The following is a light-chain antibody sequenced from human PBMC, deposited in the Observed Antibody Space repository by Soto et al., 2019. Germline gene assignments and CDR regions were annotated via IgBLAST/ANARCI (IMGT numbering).Light chain of an antibody. CDR3: QQYYITGT. CDR1: QSLLYTSNNKNY. CDR2: WAS. V-gene: IGKV4-1*01. Sequence: DIVMTQSPDSLAVSLGERATINCRSSQSLLYTSNNKNYLAWYQHKPGQPPKLLIYWASTRESGVPDRFSGSGSGTDFTLTISSLQAEDVAVYYCQQYYITGTFGPGTKVEIK. J-gene: IGKJ1*01.